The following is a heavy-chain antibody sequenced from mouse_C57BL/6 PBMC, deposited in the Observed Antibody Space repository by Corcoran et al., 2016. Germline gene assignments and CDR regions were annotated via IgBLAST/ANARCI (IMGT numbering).Heavy chain of an antibody. D-gene: IGHD1-1*01. Sequence: HVQLQQSGAELEKPWASVKTSCKASVYPYSRYWMNWVNQRPGKGLEGIGQIYPGDGDTNYNGKFKGKATLTADKSSSTAYMQLSSMTSEDSAVYFCARDYYGALDYWGQGTSVTVSS. CDR3: ARDYYGALDY. CDR1: VYPYSRYW. CDR2: IYPGDGDT. J-gene: IGHJ4*01. V-gene: IGHV1-80*01.